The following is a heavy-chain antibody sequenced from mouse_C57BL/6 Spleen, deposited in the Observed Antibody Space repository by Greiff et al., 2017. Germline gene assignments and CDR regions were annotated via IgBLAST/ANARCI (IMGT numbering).Heavy chain of an antibody. CDR1: GFTFSSYA. CDR3: ARDRGDYCGKDY. CDR2: ISDGGSYT. V-gene: IGHV5-4*01. J-gene: IGHJ2*01. Sequence: EVKVEESGGGLVKPGGSLKLSCAASGFTFSSYAMSWVRQTPEKRLEWVATISDGGSYTYYPDNVKGRFTISRDNAKNNLYLQMSHLKSEDTAMYYCARDRGDYCGKDYWGQGTTLTVSA. D-gene: IGHD1-1*01.